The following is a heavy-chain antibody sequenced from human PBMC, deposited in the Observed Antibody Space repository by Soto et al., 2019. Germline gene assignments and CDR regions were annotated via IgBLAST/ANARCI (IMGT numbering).Heavy chain of an antibody. V-gene: IGHV1-46*01. CDR2: INPSGGST. CDR3: ASADSSSSRYGMDV. D-gene: IGHD6-6*01. Sequence: QVQLVQSGAEVKKPGASVKVSCKASGYSLTSYYMHWVRQAPGQGLEWMGIINPSGGSTSYAQKFQGRVTMTMYTSTSTVYMELSSLRSEDTAVYYCASADSSSSRYGMDVWGQGTTVTVSS. J-gene: IGHJ6*02. CDR1: GYSLTSYY.